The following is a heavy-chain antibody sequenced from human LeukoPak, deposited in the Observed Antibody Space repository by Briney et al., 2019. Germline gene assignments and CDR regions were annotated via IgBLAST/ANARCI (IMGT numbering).Heavy chain of an antibody. Sequence: SETLSLTCTVSGGSISSYYWSWIRQPPGKGLEWIGYIYYSGSINYNPSLKSRVTISVDTSKNQFSLKLSSVTAADTAVYYCARDGGQRGYSYGYALDFDYWGQGTLVTVSS. CDR3: ARDGGQRGYSYGYALDFDY. CDR2: IYYSGSI. CDR1: GGSISSYY. V-gene: IGHV4-59*01. D-gene: IGHD5-18*01. J-gene: IGHJ4*02.